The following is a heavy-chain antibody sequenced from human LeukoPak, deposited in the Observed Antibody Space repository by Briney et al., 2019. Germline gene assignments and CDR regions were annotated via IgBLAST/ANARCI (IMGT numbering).Heavy chain of an antibody. CDR1: GFTFTSYS. CDR2: ISSISSYI. Sequence: GGSLRLSCAASGFTFTSYSMNWARQAPGKGLEWVSFISSISSYIYYADSVKGRFSISRDNAKNSVYLQMNSLRAEDTAVYYCARYCSGGSCPTRNDYWGQGTLVTVSS. J-gene: IGHJ4*02. V-gene: IGHV3-21*01. CDR3: ARYCSGGSCPTRNDY. D-gene: IGHD2-15*01.